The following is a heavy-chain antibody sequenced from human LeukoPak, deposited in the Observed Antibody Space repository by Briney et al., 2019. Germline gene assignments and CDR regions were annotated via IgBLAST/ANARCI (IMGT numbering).Heavy chain of an antibody. CDR1: GGSISSSSYY. J-gene: IGHJ4*02. Sequence: SETLSLTCTVSGGSISSSSYYWGWIRQPPGKGLEWIGSIYYSGSTYYNPCLKSRVTISVDTSKNQFSLKLSSVTAADTAVYYCARDHGGSGWLDYWGQGTLVTVSS. D-gene: IGHD6-19*01. CDR3: ARDHGGSGWLDY. V-gene: IGHV4-39*07. CDR2: IYYSGST.